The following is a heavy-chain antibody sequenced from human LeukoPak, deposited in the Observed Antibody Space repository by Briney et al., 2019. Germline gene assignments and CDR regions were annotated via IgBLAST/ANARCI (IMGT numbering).Heavy chain of an antibody. CDR3: ARVERDSIGGSYFDY. Sequence: PGGSLRLSCAASGFTVSSNYMSWVRQAPGKGLEWVSVIYSGGSTYYADSVKGRFTISRDNSKNTLYLQMNSLRAEDTAVYYCARVERDSIGGSYFDYWGQGTLVTVSS. D-gene: IGHD3-22*01. CDR2: IYSGGST. J-gene: IGHJ4*02. V-gene: IGHV3-53*01. CDR1: GFTVSSNY.